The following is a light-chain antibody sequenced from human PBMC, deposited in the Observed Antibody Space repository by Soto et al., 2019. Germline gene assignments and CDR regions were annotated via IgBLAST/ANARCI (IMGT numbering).Light chain of an antibody. J-gene: IGKJ4*01. V-gene: IGKV3-20*01. Sequence: DIVLTQSPGTLSLSPGERATLSCRASQNVDSTYLAWYQQKPGQAPRLVIYGSTRRAPGVPDRFSGSGSGTDFTLTISRLDPEDFATYYCHQANSFPLTFGGGTTVDIK. CDR2: GST. CDR3: HQANSFPLT. CDR1: QNVDSTY.